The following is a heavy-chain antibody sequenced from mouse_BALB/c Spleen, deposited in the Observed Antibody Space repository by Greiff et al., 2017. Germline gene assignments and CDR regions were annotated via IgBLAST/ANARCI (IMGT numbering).Heavy chain of an antibody. J-gene: IGHJ3*01. V-gene: IGHV2-9*02. CDR1: GFSLTSYG. CDR2: IWAGGST. CDR3: ARDRGGNYFAWFAY. Sequence: VQLVESGPGLVAPSQSLSITCTVSGFSLTSYGVHWVRQPPGKGLEWLGVIWAGGSTNYNSALMSRLSISKDNSKSQVFLKMNSLQTDDTAMYYCARDRGGNYFAWFAYWGQGTLVTVSA. D-gene: IGHD2-1*01.